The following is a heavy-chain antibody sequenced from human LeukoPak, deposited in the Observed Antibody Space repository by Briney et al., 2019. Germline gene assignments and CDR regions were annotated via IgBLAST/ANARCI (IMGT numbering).Heavy chain of an antibody. J-gene: IGHJ3*02. CDR1: GFMFSSNW. CDR3: AKDQSGSYLDAFDI. D-gene: IGHD1-26*01. V-gene: IGHV3-23*01. CDR2: ISGSGGST. Sequence: PGGSMRLSCAASGFMFSSNWMSWVRQAPGKGLEWVSAISGSGGSTYYADSVKGRFTISRDNSKNTLYLQMNSLRAEDTAVYYCAKDQSGSYLDAFDIWGQGTMVTVSS.